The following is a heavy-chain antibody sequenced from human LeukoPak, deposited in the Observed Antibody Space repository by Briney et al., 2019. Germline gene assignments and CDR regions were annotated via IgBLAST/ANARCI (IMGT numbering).Heavy chain of an antibody. V-gene: IGHV3-21*01. CDR2: ISSSSSYI. J-gene: IGHJ4*02. D-gene: IGHD3-22*01. CDR1: GFTFSSYS. CDR3: ARERYYYDSSGYYKNFDY. Sequence: GGSLRLSCAASGFTFSSYSMNWVRQAPGKGLEWVSSISSSSSYIYYADSVKGRFTISRDNAKNSLYLQMNSLRAEDTAVYYCARERYYYDSSGYYKNFDYWGQGTLVTVSS.